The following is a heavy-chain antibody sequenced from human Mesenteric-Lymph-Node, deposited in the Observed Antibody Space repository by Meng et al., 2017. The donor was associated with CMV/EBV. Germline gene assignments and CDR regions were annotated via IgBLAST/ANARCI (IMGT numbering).Heavy chain of an antibody. Sequence: FPTYGISWVRRAPGQGLEWMGWISVYQGHTNYAQKFRGRVTMTRDTSTNTAYVDLRSLNSDDTAVYYCARDHGHYENIAGELPVFDHWGQGTLVTVSS. J-gene: IGHJ4*02. CDR1: FPTYG. V-gene: IGHV1-18*01. CDR2: ISVYQGHT. CDR3: ARDHGHYENIAGELPVFDH. D-gene: IGHD6-13*01.